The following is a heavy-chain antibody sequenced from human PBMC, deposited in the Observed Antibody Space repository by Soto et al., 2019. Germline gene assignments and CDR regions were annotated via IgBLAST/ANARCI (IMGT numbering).Heavy chain of an antibody. CDR2: ISSSGSTI. D-gene: IGHD2-15*01. J-gene: IGHJ4*02. CDR1: GFTVSSNY. CDR3: ARDLGVALATLTLDY. V-gene: IGHV3-11*04. Sequence: GGSLRLSCAASGFTVSSNYMSWIRQAPGKGLEWVSYISSSGSTIYYADSVKGRFTISRDDAKNSLYLQMNSLRAEDTGVYYCARDLGVALATLTLDYWGQGTLVTVSS.